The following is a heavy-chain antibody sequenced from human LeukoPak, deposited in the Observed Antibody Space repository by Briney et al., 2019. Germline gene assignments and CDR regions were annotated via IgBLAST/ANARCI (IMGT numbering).Heavy chain of an antibody. Sequence: ASVKVSCKASGYTFTSYGISWVRQAPGQGLEWMGWINTNTGNPTYAQGFTGRFVFSLDTSVSTAYLQISSLKAEDTAVYYCAAVVPAASSPIDYWGQGTLVTVSS. V-gene: IGHV7-4-1*02. CDR1: GYTFTSYG. J-gene: IGHJ4*02. CDR3: AAVVPAASSPIDY. D-gene: IGHD2-2*01. CDR2: INTNTGNP.